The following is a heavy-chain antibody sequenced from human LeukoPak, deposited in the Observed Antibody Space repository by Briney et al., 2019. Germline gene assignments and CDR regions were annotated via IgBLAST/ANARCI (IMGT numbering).Heavy chain of an antibody. Sequence: PSETLSLTCTVSGGSISSSSYYWGWIRQAPGKGLEWIGSIYYSGSTYYNPSLKSRVTISVDTSKSQFSLKLSSVTAADTVVYYCSTDEYSNYGYWGQGTLVTVSS. CDR3: STDEYSNYGY. V-gene: IGHV4-39*01. D-gene: IGHD4-11*01. CDR2: IYYSGST. CDR1: GGSISSSSYY. J-gene: IGHJ4*02.